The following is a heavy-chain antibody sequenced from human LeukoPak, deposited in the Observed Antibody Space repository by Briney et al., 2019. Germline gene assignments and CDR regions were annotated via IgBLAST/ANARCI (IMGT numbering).Heavy chain of an antibody. CDR3: ATRTLAAAGLQH. V-gene: IGHV1-24*01. D-gene: IGHD6-13*01. CDR1: GYTLTELS. CDR2: FDLEDGET. J-gene: IGHJ1*01. Sequence: GASVKVSCKVSGYTLTELSMHWVRQAPGKGLEWMGGFDLEDGETIYAQKFQGRVTMTEDTSTDTAYMELSSLRSEDTAVYYCATRTLAAAGLQHWGQGTLVTVSS.